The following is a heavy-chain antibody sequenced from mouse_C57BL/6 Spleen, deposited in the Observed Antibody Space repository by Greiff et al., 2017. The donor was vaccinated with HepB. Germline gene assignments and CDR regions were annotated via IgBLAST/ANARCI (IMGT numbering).Heavy chain of an antibody. J-gene: IGHJ4*01. Sequence: EVQLQQSVAELVRPGASVKLSCTASGFNIKNTYMHWVKQRPEQGLEWIGRIDPANGNTKYAPKIQGQATITADTSSNTAYLQLSSLTSEDTAIYYCASSATGHYDAMDYWGQGTSVTVSS. CDR1: GFNIKNTY. D-gene: IGHD6-1*01. V-gene: IGHV14-3*01. CDR3: ASSATGHYDAMDY. CDR2: IDPANGNT.